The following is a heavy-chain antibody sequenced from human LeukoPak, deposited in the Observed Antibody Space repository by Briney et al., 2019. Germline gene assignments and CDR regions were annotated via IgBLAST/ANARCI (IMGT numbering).Heavy chain of an antibody. CDR3: ARDALPYVYCGGDCYDNWFDP. CDR2: IIPIFGTA. CDR1: GGTFSSYA. Sequence: VASVKVSCKASGGTFSSYAISWVRQAPGQGLEWMGGIIPIFGTANYAQKFQGRVTITTDESTSTAYMELSSLRSEDTAVYYCARDALPYVYCGGDCYDNWFDPWGQGTLVTVSS. V-gene: IGHV1-69*05. J-gene: IGHJ5*02. D-gene: IGHD2-21*02.